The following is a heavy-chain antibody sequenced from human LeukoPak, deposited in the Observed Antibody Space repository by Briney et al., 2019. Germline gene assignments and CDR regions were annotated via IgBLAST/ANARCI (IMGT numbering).Heavy chain of an antibody. CDR1: GFTFDDYA. Sequence: GGSLRLSCAASGFTFDDYAMHWVRQAPGKGLEWVSLISWDGGRTYYADSVKGRFTISRDNSKNTLYLQMNSLRAEDTAVYYCAKTPPRFKGELLPRFYYFDYWGQGTLVTVSS. CDR3: AKTPPRFKGELLPRFYYFDY. D-gene: IGHD1-26*01. V-gene: IGHV3-43D*03. CDR2: ISWDGGRT. J-gene: IGHJ4*02.